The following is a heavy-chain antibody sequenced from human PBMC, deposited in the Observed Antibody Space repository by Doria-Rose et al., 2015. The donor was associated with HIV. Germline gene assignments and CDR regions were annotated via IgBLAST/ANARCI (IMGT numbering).Heavy chain of an antibody. CDR1: GVSLSSPGMG. CDR2: IFSDDER. Sequence: QVTLKESGPVLVKPTETLTLTCTVSGVSLSSPGMGVSWIRQPPGKALEWLANIFSDDERSYKTSLKSRLTISRGTSISQVVLTMTDMDPVDTATYYCARIKSSRWYHKYYFDFRGQGTLVIISA. D-gene: IGHD6-13*01. CDR3: ARIKSSRWYHKYYFDF. J-gene: IGHJ4*02. V-gene: IGHV2-26*01.